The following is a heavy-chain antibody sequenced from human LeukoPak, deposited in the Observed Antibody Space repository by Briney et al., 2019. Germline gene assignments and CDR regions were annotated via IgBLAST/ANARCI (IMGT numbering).Heavy chain of an antibody. CDR2: ITGSGGRT. V-gene: IGHV3-23*01. J-gene: IGHJ6*03. Sequence: GGSLRLSCAASGLTFSNFAMSWVRQAPGKGLEWVSMITGSGGRTFYADSVKGRFTISRDNSRDTLYLQMSSLRADDAAVYYCAKMKGPGLYLHYSMDVRGKGTTVTVSS. CDR1: GLTFSNFA. CDR3: AKMKGPGLYLHYSMDV. D-gene: IGHD2-2*02.